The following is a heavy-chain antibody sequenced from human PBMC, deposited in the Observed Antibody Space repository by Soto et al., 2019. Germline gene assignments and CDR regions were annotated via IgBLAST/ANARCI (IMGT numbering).Heavy chain of an antibody. CDR2: IYHSGCT. Sequence: QLQLQESGSGLVKPSQTLSLTCAVSGGSISSGGYSWSWIRQPPGKGLEWIGYIYHSGCTYYNPSLNSRVTIQVHSSKNQFSLKPSSVTAADTVVYYCARAPSPWGQGTLVTVSS. J-gene: IGHJ5*02. V-gene: IGHV4-30-2*01. CDR3: ARAPSP. CDR1: GGSISSGGYS.